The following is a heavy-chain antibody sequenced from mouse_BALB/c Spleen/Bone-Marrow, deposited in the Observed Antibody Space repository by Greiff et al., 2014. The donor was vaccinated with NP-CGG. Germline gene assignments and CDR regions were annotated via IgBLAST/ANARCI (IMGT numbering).Heavy chain of an antibody. V-gene: IGHV1-52*01. CDR1: GYTFTSYW. Sequence: VQGVESGPELVRPGASVKMSCKASGYTFTSYWTHWVKQRPVQGLEWIGMIDPSNSETRLTQKFRDKATLNVDKSSNTAYMQLSSLTSEDSAVYYCARLDGNYRNYFDYWGQGTSLTVSS. CDR2: IDPSNSET. D-gene: IGHD2-1*01. J-gene: IGHJ2*02. CDR3: ARLDGNYRNYFDY.